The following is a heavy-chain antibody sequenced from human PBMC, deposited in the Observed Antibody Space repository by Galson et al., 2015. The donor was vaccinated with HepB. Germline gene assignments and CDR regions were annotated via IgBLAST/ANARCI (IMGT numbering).Heavy chain of an antibody. CDR2: INPSGGST. CDR3: ARRLGYCSSTSCGYNWFDP. D-gene: IGHD2-2*01. J-gene: IGHJ5*02. V-gene: IGHV1-46*01. Sequence: SVKVSCKASGYTFTSYYMHWVRQAPGQGLEWMGIINPSGGSTSYAQKFQGRVTMTRDTSTSTVYMELSSLRSEDTAVYYCARRLGYCSSTSCGYNWFDPWGQGTLVTVSS. CDR1: GYTFTSYY.